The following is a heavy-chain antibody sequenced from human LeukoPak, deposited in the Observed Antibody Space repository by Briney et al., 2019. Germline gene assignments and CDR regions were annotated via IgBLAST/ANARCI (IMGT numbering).Heavy chain of an antibody. D-gene: IGHD5-18*01. CDR3: ARPYPYSYGYFAFDI. Sequence: GGSLRLSCAASGFTFGSDWMIWVRQAPGKGLEWVANINPDGSEKNYVDSVRGRFTISRDNAKNSLYLQMNSLRAEDTAVYYCARPYPYSYGYFAFDIWGQGTMVTVSS. CDR2: INPDGSEK. CDR1: GFTFGSDW. V-gene: IGHV3-7*01. J-gene: IGHJ3*02.